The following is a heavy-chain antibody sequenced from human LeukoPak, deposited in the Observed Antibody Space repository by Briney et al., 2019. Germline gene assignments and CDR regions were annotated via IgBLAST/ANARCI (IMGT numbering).Heavy chain of an antibody. D-gene: IGHD6-19*01. Sequence: SETLSLTCTVSSGSISSYYWSWIRQPPGKGLEWIGNIYNSGTTNYNPSLKSRVTISVDTSKNQFSLKVSSVSAADAAVYYCAGELAVAGKTIFDSWGQGTLVTVSS. CDR1: SGSISSYY. CDR2: IYNSGTT. J-gene: IGHJ4*02. CDR3: AGELAVAGKTIFDS. V-gene: IGHV4-59*01.